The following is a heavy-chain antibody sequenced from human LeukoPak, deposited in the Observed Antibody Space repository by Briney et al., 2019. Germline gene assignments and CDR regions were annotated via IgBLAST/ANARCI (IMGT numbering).Heavy chain of an antibody. V-gene: IGHV3-48*01. J-gene: IGHJ4*02. CDR2: ISSSSSTI. CDR3: ARDIEGGLGGY. CDR1: GFTFSSYA. D-gene: IGHD3-16*01. Sequence: GRSLRLSCAASGFTFSSYAMHWVRQAPGKGLEWVSYISSSSSTIYYADSVKGRFTISRDNAKNSLYLQMNSLRAEDTAVYYCARDIEGGLGGYWGQGTLVTVSS.